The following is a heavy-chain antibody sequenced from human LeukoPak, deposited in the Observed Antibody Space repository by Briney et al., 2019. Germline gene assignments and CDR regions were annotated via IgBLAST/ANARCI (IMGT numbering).Heavy chain of an antibody. D-gene: IGHD2-2*01. J-gene: IGHJ4*02. CDR1: GFTFSDYW. CDR2: IKPDGGEK. Sequence: PGGSLRLSCAASGFTFSDYWMTWVRQAPGKGLEWVGNIKPDGGEKYYVDSVKGRFTISRDNAKNSLYLQLNSLRAEDTAVYYCARGAPYCSPTSCIGLDYWGQGTLVAVSS. CDR3: ARGAPYCSPTSCIGLDY. V-gene: IGHV3-7*01.